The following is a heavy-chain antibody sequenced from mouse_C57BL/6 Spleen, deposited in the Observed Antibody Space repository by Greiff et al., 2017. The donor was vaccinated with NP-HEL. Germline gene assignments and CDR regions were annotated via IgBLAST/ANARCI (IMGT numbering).Heavy chain of an antibody. V-gene: IGHV1-22*01. CDR1: GYTFTDYN. CDR2: INPNNGGT. Sequence: EVKLVESGPELVKPGASVKMSCKASGYTFTDYNMHWVKQSHGKSLEWIGYINPNNGGTSYNQKFKGKATLTVNKSSSTAYMELRSLTSEDSAVYYCAKGDYGNYHWYFDVWGTGTTVTVSS. J-gene: IGHJ1*03. CDR3: AKGDYGNYHWYFDV. D-gene: IGHD2-1*01.